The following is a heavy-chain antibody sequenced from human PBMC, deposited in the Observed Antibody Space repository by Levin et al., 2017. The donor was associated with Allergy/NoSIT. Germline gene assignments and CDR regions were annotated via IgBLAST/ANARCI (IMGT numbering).Heavy chain of an antibody. CDR3: AKDRLLWFGELLLNYYAMDV. CDR1: GFTFTNYA. Sequence: GGSLRLSCAASGFTFTNYAMNWVRQAPGKGLEWVSAISNSGGNTYYADSVKGRFTISRDNSKNTLYLQMNSLRAEDTALYYCAKDRLLWFGELLLNYYAMDVWGQGTTVTVSS. J-gene: IGHJ6*02. CDR2: ISNSGGNT. D-gene: IGHD3-10*01. V-gene: IGHV3-23*01.